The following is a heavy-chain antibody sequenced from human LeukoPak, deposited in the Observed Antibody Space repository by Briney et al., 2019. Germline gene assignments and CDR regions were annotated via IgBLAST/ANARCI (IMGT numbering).Heavy chain of an antibody. Sequence: GASVKVSCKASGGTFSSYAISWVRQAPGQGLEWMGGIIPIFGTANYAQKFQGRVTITADESTSTAYMELSSLRSEDTAVYYCAREVVPAADMDVWGKGTTVTVSS. CDR1: GGTFSSYA. D-gene: IGHD2-2*01. J-gene: IGHJ6*03. CDR2: IIPIFGTA. CDR3: AREVVPAADMDV. V-gene: IGHV1-69*13.